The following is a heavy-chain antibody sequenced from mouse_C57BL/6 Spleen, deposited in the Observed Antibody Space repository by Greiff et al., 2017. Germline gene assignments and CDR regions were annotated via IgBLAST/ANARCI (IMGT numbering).Heavy chain of an antibody. CDR2: IDPETGGT. V-gene: IGHV1-15*01. CDR1: GYTFTDYE. CDR3: TRSEDYDGYWYFDV. J-gene: IGHJ1*03. D-gene: IGHD2-4*01. Sequence: VQVVESGAELVRPGASVTLSCKASGYTFTDYEMHWVKQTPVHGLEWIGAIDPETGGTAYNQKFKGKAILTADKSSSTAYMELRSLTSEDSAVYYCTRSEDYDGYWYFDVWGTGTTVTVSS.